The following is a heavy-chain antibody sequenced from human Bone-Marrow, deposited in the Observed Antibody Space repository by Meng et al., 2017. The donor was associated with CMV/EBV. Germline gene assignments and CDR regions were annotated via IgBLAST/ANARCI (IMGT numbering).Heavy chain of an antibody. Sequence: SETLSLTCTVSGGSISSYYWSWIRQPPGKGLEWIGYIYYSGSTNYNPSLKSRVTILVDMSKKQFSLEMTSVTAADTAMYYCARDGGSGLGLVFDIWGQGRMVTVSS. D-gene: IGHD1-26*01. CDR2: IYYSGST. V-gene: IGHV4-59*01. CDR3: ARDGGSGLGLVFDI. J-gene: IGHJ3*02. CDR1: GGSISSYY.